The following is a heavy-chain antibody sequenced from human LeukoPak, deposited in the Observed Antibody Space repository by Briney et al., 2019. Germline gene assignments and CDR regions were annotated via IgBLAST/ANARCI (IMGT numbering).Heavy chain of an antibody. V-gene: IGHV3-64D*09. D-gene: IGHD6-19*01. Sequence: GGSLRLSCSASGFTFTSYLMHWVRQAPGKGLEYVSAINDNGGSTYYGDSVKGRFTISRDNSKNTLYLQMSSLRGDDTAIYYCVSRTSSGWYDFWGQGTLVIVSS. CDR1: GFTFTSYL. J-gene: IGHJ5*01. CDR2: INDNGGST. CDR3: VSRTSSGWYDF.